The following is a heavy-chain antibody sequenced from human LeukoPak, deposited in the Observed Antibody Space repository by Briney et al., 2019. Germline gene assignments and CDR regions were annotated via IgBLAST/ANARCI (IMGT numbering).Heavy chain of an antibody. J-gene: IGHJ4*02. V-gene: IGHV3-48*03. Sequence: GGSLRLSCAASGFTFSSYEMNWVRQAPAKGLEWVSYISSSGSTIYYADSVKGRFTISRDNAKNSLYLQMNSLRAEDTAVYYCASYSGWISYFDYWGQGTLVAVSS. CDR1: GFTFSSYE. D-gene: IGHD6-19*01. CDR3: ASYSGWISYFDY. CDR2: ISSSGSTI.